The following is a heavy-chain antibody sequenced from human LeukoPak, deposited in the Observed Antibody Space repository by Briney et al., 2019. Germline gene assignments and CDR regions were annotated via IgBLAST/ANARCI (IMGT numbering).Heavy chain of an antibody. CDR1: GFTFSTFA. J-gene: IGHJ4*02. CDR3: AGLRHGYYFDY. CDR2: ISGTGANT. V-gene: IGHV3-23*01. Sequence: GGSLRLSCPASGFTFSTFAMSWVRQTPGMGLEWVSAISGTGANTYYADSVKGRFTISRDNSKNTMYLQMSSLRAEDTAVYYCAGLRHGYYFDYWGQGTLVTVSS. D-gene: IGHD4-17*01.